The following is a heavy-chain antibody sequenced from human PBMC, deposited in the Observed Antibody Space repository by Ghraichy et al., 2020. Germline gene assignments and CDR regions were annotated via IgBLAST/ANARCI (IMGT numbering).Heavy chain of an antibody. J-gene: IGHJ4*02. CDR3: AKDLAGSDSRGWYENYFDY. D-gene: IGHD6-13*01. V-gene: IGHV3-23*01. CDR2: ISGSGGST. CDR1: GFTFSSYA. Sequence: LSLTCAASGFTFSSYAMSWVRQAPGKGLEWVSAISGSGGSTYYADSVKGRFTISRDNSKNTLYLQMNSLRAEDTAVYYCAKDLAGSDSRGWYENYFDYWGQGTLVTVSS.